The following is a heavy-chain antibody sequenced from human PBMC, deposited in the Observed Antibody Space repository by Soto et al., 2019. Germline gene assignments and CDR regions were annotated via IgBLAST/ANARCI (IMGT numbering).Heavy chain of an antibody. V-gene: IGHV1-24*01. Sequence: QVQLVQSGAQVKRPGASVMVSCKFYGSSLIDTPIHWVRQIPGKGLEWMGGFDLEERKYIYAQKIQGRVTMTDESSTVTAFMALGSLGSEYTAVYYCATHKADYSFDYWGQGTLVSVSS. J-gene: IGHJ4*02. D-gene: IGHD4-17*01. CDR1: GSSLIDTP. CDR3: ATHKADYSFDY. CDR2: FDLEERKY.